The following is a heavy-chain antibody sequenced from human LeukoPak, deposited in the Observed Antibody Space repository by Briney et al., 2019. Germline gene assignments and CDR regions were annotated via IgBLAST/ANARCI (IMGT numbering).Heavy chain of an antibody. CDR2: ISYDANLK. CDR3: AREEPPGFGY. CDR1: GFMFSNYA. D-gene: IGHD1-14*01. Sequence: GGSLRLSCVASGFMFSNYAMHWVRQAPGKGLEWVAVISYDANLKHYADFVQGRFVVSRDNAKNTLYLQMNSLRAEDTAVYYCAREEPPGFGYWGQGTLVTVSS. J-gene: IGHJ4*02. V-gene: IGHV3-30*03.